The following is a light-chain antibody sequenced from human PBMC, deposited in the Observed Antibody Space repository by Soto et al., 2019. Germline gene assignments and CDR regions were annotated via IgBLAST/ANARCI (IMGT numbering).Light chain of an antibody. J-gene: IGKJ1*01. CDR1: QSISSW. Sequence: DIQMTQSPSTLSASVGDRVTITCRASQSISSWLAWYQQKPGKAPKLLIYDASSLESGVPSRFSGSGSGTEFTLTISSLQPDAFATYYCQQYNSYSRTFGQVTKVEIK. CDR2: DAS. CDR3: QQYNSYSRT. V-gene: IGKV1-5*01.